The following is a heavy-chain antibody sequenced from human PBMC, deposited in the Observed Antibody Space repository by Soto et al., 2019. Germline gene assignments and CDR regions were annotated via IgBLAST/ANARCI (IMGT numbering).Heavy chain of an antibody. Sequence: GGSLRLSCAASGFTFSSYTMNWVRQAPGKGLEWVSVITSGSSTIYYADSVKGRFTISRDNAKNSLYLQMNSLRDEDTAVYYCARDWDIWTGNSYSYYGMDVWGQGTTVTVS. J-gene: IGHJ6*02. V-gene: IGHV3-48*02. CDR1: GFTFSSYT. CDR3: ARDWDIWTGNSYSYYGMDV. D-gene: IGHD3-9*01. CDR2: ITSGSSTI.